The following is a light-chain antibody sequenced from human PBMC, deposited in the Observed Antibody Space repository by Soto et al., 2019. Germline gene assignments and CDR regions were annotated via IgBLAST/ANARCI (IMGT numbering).Light chain of an antibody. CDR2: DVS. CDR3: CSYAGSTTSWV. CDR1: SSDVGSYNL. Sequence: QSALTQPASVSGSPGQSITISCTGTSSDVGSYNLVSWYQQHADKAPKLMIYDVSKRPSGISNRFSGSKSGSTASLTISGLQAEDEADYYCCSYAGSTTSWVFGGGTSSPS. J-gene: IGLJ3*02. V-gene: IGLV2-23*02.